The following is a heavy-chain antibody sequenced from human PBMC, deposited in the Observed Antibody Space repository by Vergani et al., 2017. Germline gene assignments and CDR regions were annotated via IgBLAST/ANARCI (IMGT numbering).Heavy chain of an antibody. Sequence: VQLVESGGGVVQPGRSLRLSCAASGFTFSSYGMHWVRQAPGKGLEWVGRIKSKTDGGTTDYAAPVKGRFTISRDDSKNTLYLQMNSLKTEDTAVYYCARDFERNDYSNRIDYYYYGMDVWGQGTTVTVSS. J-gene: IGHJ6*02. CDR3: ARDFERNDYSNRIDYYYYGMDV. V-gene: IGHV3-15*01. CDR2: IKSKTDGGTT. CDR1: GFTFSSYG. D-gene: IGHD4-11*01.